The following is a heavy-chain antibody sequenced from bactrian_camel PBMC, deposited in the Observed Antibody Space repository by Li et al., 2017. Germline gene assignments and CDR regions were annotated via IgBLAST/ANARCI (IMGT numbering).Heavy chain of an antibody. J-gene: IGHJ4*01. CDR2: INKDGSNT. D-gene: IGHD1*01. CDR3: ATGGNAGSMGLYEYNY. Sequence: QLVESGGGLVQPGGSMRLSCAASGFAFSSYYMSWVRQAPGKGLEWVSGINKDGSNTNYADSVKGRFTISRDNSKNTLYLQMNSLKPENTAVYYCATGGNAGSMGLYEYNYWGQGTQVTVS. CDR1: GFAFSSYY. V-gene: IGHV3-2*01.